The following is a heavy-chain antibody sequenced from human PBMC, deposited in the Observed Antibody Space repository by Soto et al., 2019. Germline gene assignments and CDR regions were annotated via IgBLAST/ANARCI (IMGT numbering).Heavy chain of an antibody. CDR1: GGTFSSYA. CDR2: IIPIFGTA. D-gene: IGHD4-17*01. Sequence: QVQLVQSGAEVKKPGSSVKVSCKASGGTFSSYAISWVRQAPGQGLEWMGGIIPIFGTANYAQKFQGRVTITADKSTSTAYMELRSLRSEDMAVYYCASYGEYAEVLDYWGQGTLVTVSS. V-gene: IGHV1-69*06. J-gene: IGHJ4*02. CDR3: ASYGEYAEVLDY.